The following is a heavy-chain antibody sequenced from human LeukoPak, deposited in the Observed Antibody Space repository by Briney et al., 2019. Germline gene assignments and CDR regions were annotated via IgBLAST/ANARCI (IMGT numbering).Heavy chain of an antibody. CDR1: GDSVSSNSAA. V-gene: IGHV6-1*01. J-gene: IGHJ5*02. D-gene: IGHD6-13*01. CDR2: TYYRSKWYN. CDR3: ARAGDIAAAGTWDNWFDP. Sequence: SQTLSLTCAISGDSVSSNSAAWNWIRQSPSRGLEWLGRTYYRSKWYNDYAVSVKSRITINPDTSKNQFSLQLNSVTPEDTAVYYCARAGDIAAAGTWDNWFDPWGQGTLVTVSS.